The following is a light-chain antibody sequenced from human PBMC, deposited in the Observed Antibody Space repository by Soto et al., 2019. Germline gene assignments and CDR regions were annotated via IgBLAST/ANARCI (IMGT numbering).Light chain of an antibody. V-gene: IGLV2-14*03. CDR2: DVS. Sequence: QSALTQPASVSGSPGQSITISCTGTSSDVGGYNYVSWYQHHPGKAPKLMIFDVSTRPSGVSNRFSGSKSGNTASLTISGLQPADEADYYCSSYTTSNTRQIVFGTGTKVTVL. CDR1: SSDVGGYNY. CDR3: SSYTTSNTRQIV. J-gene: IGLJ1*01.